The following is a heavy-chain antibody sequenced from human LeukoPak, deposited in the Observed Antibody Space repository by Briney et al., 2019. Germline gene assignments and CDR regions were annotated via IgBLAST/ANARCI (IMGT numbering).Heavy chain of an antibody. J-gene: IGHJ4*02. V-gene: IGHV3-21*01. CDR1: GFTFSSYS. D-gene: IGHD5-18*01. CDR2: ISSSSSYI. CDR3: ARTPGGLYSSLDY. Sequence: GGSLRLSCAASGFTFSSYSMNWVRQAPGKGLEWVSSISSSSSYIYYADSVKVRFTISRDKAKNSLYLQMNSLRAEDTAVYYCARTPGGLYSSLDYWGQGTLVTVSS.